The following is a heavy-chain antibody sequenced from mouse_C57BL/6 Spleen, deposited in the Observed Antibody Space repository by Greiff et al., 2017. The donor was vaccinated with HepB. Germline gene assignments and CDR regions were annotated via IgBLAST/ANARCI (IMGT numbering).Heavy chain of an antibody. V-gene: IGHV3-1*01. Sequence: EVMLVESGPGMVKPSQSLSLTCTVTGYSITSGYDWHWIRHFPGNKLEWMGYISYSGSTNYNPSLKSRISITHDTSKNHFFLKLNSVTTEDTATYYCARGGTTVVAKGYFDYWGQGTTLTVSS. D-gene: IGHD1-1*01. CDR1: GYSITSGYD. J-gene: IGHJ2*01. CDR2: ISYSGST. CDR3: ARGGTTVVAKGYFDY.